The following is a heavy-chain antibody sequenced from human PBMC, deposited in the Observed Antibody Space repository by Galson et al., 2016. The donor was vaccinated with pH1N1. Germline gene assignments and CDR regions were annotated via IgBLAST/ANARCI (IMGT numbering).Heavy chain of an antibody. CDR1: GYTFSTYG. CDR2: INPNNGAT. V-gene: IGHV1-2*02. CDR3: ARAGNNWNYATDFDY. J-gene: IGHJ4*02. D-gene: IGHD1-7*01. Sequence: SVKVSCKASGYTFSTYGISWVRQAPGQGLEWMGWINPNNGATVYAQTFQGRVTMTGDTSISTVFMEVSRLTSDDTAIFYCARAGNNWNYATDFDYWGQGTQVIVSS.